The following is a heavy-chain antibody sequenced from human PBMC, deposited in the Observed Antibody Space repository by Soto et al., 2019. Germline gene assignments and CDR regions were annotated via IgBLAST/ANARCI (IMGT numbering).Heavy chain of an antibody. CDR1: GGSISSYY. CDR3: AREVGDGYNSRFDY. J-gene: IGHJ4*02. Sequence: SETLSLTCTVSGGSISSYYWSWIRQPPGKGLEWIGYIYHSGSTYYNPSLKSRVTISVDRSKNQFSLKLSSVTAADTAVYYCAREVGDGYNSRFDYWGQGTLVTVSS. CDR2: IYHSGST. D-gene: IGHD3-16*01. V-gene: IGHV4-59*12.